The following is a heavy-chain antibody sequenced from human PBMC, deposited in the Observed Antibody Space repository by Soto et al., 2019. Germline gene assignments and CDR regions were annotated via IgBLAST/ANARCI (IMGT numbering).Heavy chain of an antibody. J-gene: IGHJ4*02. D-gene: IGHD3-10*01. Sequence: SQTLSLTCAISGDSVSSNSAAWNWIRQSPSRGIEWLGRTYYRSKWYNDYAVSVKSRITINPDTSKNQFSLQLNSVTPEDTAVYYCARVSWGYYGSGSRAEVFDYWGQGTLVTVSS. V-gene: IGHV6-1*01. CDR1: GDSVSSNSAA. CDR3: ARVSWGYYGSGSRAEVFDY. CDR2: TYYRSKWYN.